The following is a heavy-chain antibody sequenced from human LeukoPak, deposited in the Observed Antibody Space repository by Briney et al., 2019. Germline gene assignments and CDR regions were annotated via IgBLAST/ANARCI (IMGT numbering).Heavy chain of an antibody. CDR1: GFSFSTYG. Sequence: GGSLRLSCEASGFSFSTYGMHWVRQAPGKGLEWVALIWFDGSNKHYADSVKGRFTISRDNSKNTMYLQMDSLRAEDTAVYYCARVVSYYGTSYRLLDLWGRGTLVTVSS. V-gene: IGHV3-33*01. CDR3: ARVVSYYGTSYRLLDL. J-gene: IGHJ2*01. CDR2: IWFDGSNK. D-gene: IGHD3-10*01.